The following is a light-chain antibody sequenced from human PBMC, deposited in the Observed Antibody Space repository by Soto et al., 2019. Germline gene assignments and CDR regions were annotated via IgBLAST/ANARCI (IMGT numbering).Light chain of an antibody. CDR2: GAS. Sequence: EIVLTQSPGTRSLSPGERATLSCRASQSVSSGYLAWYQQKPGQSPRLLIYGASSRATGITDRFSGSGSGTDFTLTISRLEPEDFAVYYCPQYGISPITFGRATKVDIK. CDR1: QSVSSGY. J-gene: IGKJ3*01. V-gene: IGKV3-20*01. CDR3: PQYGISPIT.